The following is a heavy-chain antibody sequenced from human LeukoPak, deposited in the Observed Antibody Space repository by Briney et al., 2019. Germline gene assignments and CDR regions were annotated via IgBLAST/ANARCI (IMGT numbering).Heavy chain of an antibody. CDR3: ETIMSLYSSLDFVY. Sequence: ASVKVSCKASGYTFTGYYMHWVRQAPGQGLEWMGWINPNSGGTNYAQKFQGRVTMTRDTSISTAYMELSRLRSDDTAVYYCETIMSLYSSLDFVYWGQGTLVTVSS. D-gene: IGHD6-6*01. J-gene: IGHJ4*02. CDR1: GYTFTGYY. CDR2: INPNSGGT. V-gene: IGHV1-2*02.